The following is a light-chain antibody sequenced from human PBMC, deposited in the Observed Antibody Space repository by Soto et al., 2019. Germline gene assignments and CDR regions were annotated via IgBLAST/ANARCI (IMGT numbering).Light chain of an antibody. CDR2: EVS. J-gene: IGLJ1*01. CDR3: SSYTSSSRYV. Sequence: QYALTQPGSVSGSPGESITIACTGTSSDVGGYNYVSWYQQHPGKAPKLMIYEVSNRPSGVSNRFSGSKSGNTASLTISGLQAEDEADYYCSSYTSSSRYVFGTGTKVTVL. V-gene: IGLV2-14*01. CDR1: SSDVGGYNY.